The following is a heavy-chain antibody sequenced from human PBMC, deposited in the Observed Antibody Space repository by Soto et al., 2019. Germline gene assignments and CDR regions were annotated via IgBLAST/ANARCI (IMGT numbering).Heavy chain of an antibody. D-gene: IGHD3-16*01. CDR1: GYNFIDNY. Sequence: QVQLVQSGTEVKKPGASVRVACKASGYNFIDNYIHWVRQAPGQGLEWMGWINPYIGDTKYEQTCQSKDTMTRDKYHRSLYKQTSKQTNDETADYFCARRHRLTRPEPENGFGSYDTWSQGTLVTVSS. CDR3: ARRHRLTRPEPENGFGSYDT. J-gene: IGHJ5*02. V-gene: IGHV1-2*02. CDR2: INPYIGDT.